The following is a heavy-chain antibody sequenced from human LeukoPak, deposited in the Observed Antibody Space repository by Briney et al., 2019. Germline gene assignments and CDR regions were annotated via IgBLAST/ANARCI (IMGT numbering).Heavy chain of an antibody. CDR3: ASRYCSGGSCYFV. J-gene: IGHJ4*02. D-gene: IGHD2-15*01. Sequence: SQTLSLTCTVSGGSISSGGYYWSWIRQHPGKGLEWIGYIYYSGSTYYNPSLKSRVTISVDTSKNQFSLKLSPVTAADTAVYYCASRYCSGGSCYFVWGQGTLVTVSS. CDR1: GGSISSGGYY. V-gene: IGHV4-31*03. CDR2: IYYSGST.